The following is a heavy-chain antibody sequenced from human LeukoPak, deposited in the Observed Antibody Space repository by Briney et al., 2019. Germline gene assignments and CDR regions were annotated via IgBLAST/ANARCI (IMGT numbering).Heavy chain of an antibody. CDR2: IYSGGST. Sequence: GGSLRLSCAASGFTVSSNYMSWVRQAPGKGLEWVSVIYSGGSTHYADSVKGRLTISRDNSKNTLYLQMNSLRAEDTAVYYCARDVRTGYYYYYMDVWGKGTTVTVSS. J-gene: IGHJ6*03. V-gene: IGHV3-66*02. CDR3: ARDVRTGYYYYYMDV. CDR1: GFTVSSNY. D-gene: IGHD1-1*01.